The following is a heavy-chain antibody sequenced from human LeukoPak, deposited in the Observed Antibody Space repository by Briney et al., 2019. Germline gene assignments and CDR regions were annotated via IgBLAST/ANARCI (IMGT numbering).Heavy chain of an antibody. D-gene: IGHD6-13*01. Sequence: PGGSLRLSCAASGFTFSSYGMYWVRQAPGKGLEWVAFIRYDGSNKYYADSVKGRFTISRDNSKNTLYLQMNSLRAEDTAVYYCAKAGVQQLARYYYYMDVWGKGTTVTVSS. J-gene: IGHJ6*03. V-gene: IGHV3-30*02. CDR3: AKAGVQQLARYYYYMDV. CDR1: GFTFSSYG. CDR2: IRYDGSNK.